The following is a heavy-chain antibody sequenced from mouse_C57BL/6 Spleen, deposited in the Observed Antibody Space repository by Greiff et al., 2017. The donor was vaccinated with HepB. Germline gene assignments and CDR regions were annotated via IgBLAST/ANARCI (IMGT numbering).Heavy chain of an antibody. D-gene: IGHD2-2*01. V-gene: IGHV1-20*01. Sequence: VQLQQSGPELVKPGDSVKISCKASGYSFTGYFMNWVMQSHGKSLEWIGRINPYNGDTFYNQKFKGKATLTVDKSSSTAHMELRSLTSEDSAVYYCANGGYGHAWFAYWGQGTLVTVSA. J-gene: IGHJ3*01. CDR3: ANGGYGHAWFAY. CDR1: GYSFTGYF. CDR2: INPYNGDT.